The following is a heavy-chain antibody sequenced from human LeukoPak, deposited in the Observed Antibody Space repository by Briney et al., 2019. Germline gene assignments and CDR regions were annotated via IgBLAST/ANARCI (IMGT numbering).Heavy chain of an antibody. CDR3: ATAPRKYSSGLRHYYFDY. J-gene: IGHJ4*02. V-gene: IGHV1-24*01. CDR1: GYTPTELS. CDR2: FDPEDGET. D-gene: IGHD1-14*01. Sequence: ASVKVSCKVSGYTPTELSMHWVRQAPGKGLEWMGGFDPEDGETIYAQKFQGRVTMTEDTSTDTAYMEPSSLRSEDTAVYYCATAPRKYSSGLRHYYFDYWGQGTLVTVSS.